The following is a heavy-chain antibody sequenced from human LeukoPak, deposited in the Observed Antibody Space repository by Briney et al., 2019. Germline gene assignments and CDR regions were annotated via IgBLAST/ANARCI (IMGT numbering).Heavy chain of an antibody. Sequence: GGSLRLSCAASGFTVSSNYMSWVRQAPGKGLERVSVIYGGGSTYYADSVKGRFTISRDNSKNTLYLQMNSLRAEDTAVYYCARDISSGWLTFDYWGQGTLVTVSS. D-gene: IGHD6-19*01. J-gene: IGHJ4*02. CDR2: IYGGGST. CDR1: GFTVSSNY. V-gene: IGHV3-66*01. CDR3: ARDISSGWLTFDY.